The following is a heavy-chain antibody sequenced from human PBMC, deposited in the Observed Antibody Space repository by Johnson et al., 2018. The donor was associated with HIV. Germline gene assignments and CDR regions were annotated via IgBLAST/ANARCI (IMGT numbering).Heavy chain of an antibody. CDR3: ARDYYDSSGYHHAFDI. D-gene: IGHD3-22*01. V-gene: IGHV3-30*03. CDR2: ISYHGSDK. CDR1: GFAFSTYA. J-gene: IGHJ3*02. Sequence: QVHLVESGGTLVQPGGSLRLSCAPSGFAFSTYAMHWVRQAPGKGLEWVAVISYHGSDKIYADSVKGRFTVSRDNSKNTVYLQMNSLRAEDTAVYYCARDYYDSSGYHHAFDIWGQGTMVTVSS.